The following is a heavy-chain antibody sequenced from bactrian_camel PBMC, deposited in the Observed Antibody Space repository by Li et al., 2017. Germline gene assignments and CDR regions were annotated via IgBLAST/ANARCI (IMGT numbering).Heavy chain of an antibody. J-gene: IGHJ4*01. V-gene: IGHV3S1*01. CDR1: GYTVSGYC. Sequence: HVQLVESGGGSVQSGGSLKLSCAASGYTVSGYCLAWFRQFPGKEREGVAAIYTTDDSTYYANSVKGRFTISRDNAKNTLYLQMNSLKPEDTAMYYCAAEELLSAYDCYSGTSFQYDWSNFGQGTQVTVS. CDR2: IYTTDDST. D-gene: IGHD8*01.